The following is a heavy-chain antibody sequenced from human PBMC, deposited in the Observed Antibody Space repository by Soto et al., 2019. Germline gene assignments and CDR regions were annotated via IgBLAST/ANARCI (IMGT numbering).Heavy chain of an antibody. Sequence: EVQLLESGGGLVQPGGSLRLSCAASGFTFSSYAMSWVRQAPGKGLEWVSAISGSGGSTYYADSVKGRFTISRDNSKNTLYLQMNSLRAEDTVVYYCATRLGYCSSTICFYYYYYYMDVWGKGTTVTVSS. CDR1: GFTFSSYA. V-gene: IGHV3-23*01. J-gene: IGHJ6*03. D-gene: IGHD2-2*01. CDR3: ATRLGYCSSTICFYYYYYYMDV. CDR2: ISGSGGST.